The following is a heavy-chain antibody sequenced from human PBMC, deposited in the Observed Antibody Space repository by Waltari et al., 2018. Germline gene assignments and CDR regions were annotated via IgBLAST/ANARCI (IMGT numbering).Heavy chain of an antibody. CDR3: ARWSSGSSGSYWYFDL. J-gene: IGHJ2*01. Sequence: QVQLQESGPGLVKPSETLSLTCAVSGYSISSGYYWGWLRQPPGKGLEWIGSIYHSGSTYYNPSLKSRVTISVDTSKNQFSLKLSSVTAADTAVYYCARWSSGSSGSYWYFDLWGRGTLVTVSS. V-gene: IGHV4-38-2*01. CDR2: IYHSGST. CDR1: GYSISSGYY. D-gene: IGHD3-22*01.